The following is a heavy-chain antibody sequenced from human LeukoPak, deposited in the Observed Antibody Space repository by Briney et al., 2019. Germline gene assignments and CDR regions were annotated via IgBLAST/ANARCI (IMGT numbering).Heavy chain of an antibody. Sequence: KASETLSLTRAVYGGSITGYYWSWIRQTPGRGLEWVGEIHYTGATSYNPSLKSRATISTDTSKNQLSLRLSSVTAADTAVYYCARGNILTGYCFDFWGQGALVTVSS. D-gene: IGHD3-9*01. V-gene: IGHV4-34*01. CDR1: GGSITGYY. CDR2: IHYTGAT. CDR3: ARGNILTGYCFDF. J-gene: IGHJ4*02.